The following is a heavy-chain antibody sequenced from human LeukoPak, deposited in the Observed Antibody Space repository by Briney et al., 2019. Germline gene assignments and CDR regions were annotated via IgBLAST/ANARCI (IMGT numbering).Heavy chain of an antibody. CDR3: ASAGRLIVLMVYAILY. J-gene: IGHJ4*02. Sequence: PSETLSLTCAVYGGSFSGYYWSWIRQPPGKGLEWIGEINHSGSTNYNPSLKSRVTISVDTSKNQFSLKLSSVTAADTAVYYCASAGRLIVLMVYAILYWGQGTLVTVSS. V-gene: IGHV4-34*01. D-gene: IGHD2-8*01. CDR2: INHSGST. CDR1: GGSFSGYY.